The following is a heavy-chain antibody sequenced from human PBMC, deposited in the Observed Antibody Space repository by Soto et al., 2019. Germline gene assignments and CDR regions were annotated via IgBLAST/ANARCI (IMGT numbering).Heavy chain of an antibody. Sequence: SETLSLTCTVSGGSISSGDYYWSWIRQPPGKGLEWIGYIYYSGSTYYNPSLKSRVTISVDTSKNQFSLKLSSVTAADTAVYYCATYCGGDCHPGQYFDYWGQGTLVTVSS. J-gene: IGHJ4*02. CDR1: GGSISSGDYY. CDR3: ATYCGGDCHPGQYFDY. D-gene: IGHD2-21*02. CDR2: IYYSGST. V-gene: IGHV4-30-4*01.